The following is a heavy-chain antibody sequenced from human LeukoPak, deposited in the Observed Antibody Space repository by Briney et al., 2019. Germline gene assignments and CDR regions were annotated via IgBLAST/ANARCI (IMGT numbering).Heavy chain of an antibody. D-gene: IGHD1-26*01. CDR3: ATRRISGSYVHYYYGMDV. V-gene: IGHV1-69*13. J-gene: IGHJ6*02. CDR1: GYTFTSYG. Sequence: ASVKVSCKASGYTFTSYGISWVRQAPGQGLEWMGGIIPIFGTANYAQKFQGRVTITADESTSTAYMELSSLRSEDTAVYYCATRRISGSYVHYYYGMDVWGQGTTVTVSS. CDR2: IIPIFGTA.